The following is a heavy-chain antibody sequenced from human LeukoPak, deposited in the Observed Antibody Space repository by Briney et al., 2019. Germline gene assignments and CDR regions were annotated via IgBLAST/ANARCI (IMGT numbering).Heavy chain of an antibody. J-gene: IGHJ4*02. V-gene: IGHV4-39*01. D-gene: IGHD6-13*01. Sequence: SETLSLACSVSGGSISTNGYYWVWIRQSPGKGLEWIGSIYYTGSTYYNPSLKSRVTVSVDTSRNQFSLKLSSMTAADTAVYYCARLAAAGDFDCWGQGTLVTVSS. CDR1: GGSISTNGYY. CDR2: IYYTGST. CDR3: ARLAAAGDFDC.